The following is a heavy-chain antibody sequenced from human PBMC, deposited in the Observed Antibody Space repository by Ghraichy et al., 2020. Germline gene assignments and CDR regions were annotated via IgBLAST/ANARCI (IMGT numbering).Heavy chain of an antibody. CDR3: AREYDYGDTDAFDI. Sequence: SETLSLTRTFPSRSRSRSHGNHLQLPPTKGHDRIGYNNYGGTTDYNPFTTSQIAISVVTSKNQISLRLSSVTAADTAGYYCAREYDYGDTDAFDIWGQGT. CDR1: SRSRSRSH. J-gene: IGHJ3*02. CDR2: NNYGGTT. D-gene: IGHD4-17*01. V-gene: IGHV4-59*01.